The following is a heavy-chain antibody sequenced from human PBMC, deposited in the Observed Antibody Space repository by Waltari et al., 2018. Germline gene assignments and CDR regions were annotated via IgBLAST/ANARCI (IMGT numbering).Heavy chain of an antibody. J-gene: IGHJ3*02. Sequence: QVQLQQWGAGLLKPSETLSLACAVYGGAFSGYYWSRSRQPPGKRLEWMGEIKHSGSTNYNPSLKSRVTISVDTSKNQFSLKLSSVTAADTAVYYCARDGVVLAFDIWGQGTMVTVSS. CDR1: GGAFSGYY. D-gene: IGHD2-15*01. CDR2: IKHSGST. V-gene: IGHV4-34*01. CDR3: ARDGVVLAFDI.